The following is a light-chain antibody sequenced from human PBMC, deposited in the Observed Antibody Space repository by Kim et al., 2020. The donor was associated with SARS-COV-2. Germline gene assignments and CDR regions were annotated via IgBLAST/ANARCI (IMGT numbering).Light chain of an antibody. V-gene: IGLV6-57*01. Sequence: NFMLTQPHSVSESPGKTVTISCTRSSGSIASNYVQWYQQRPGSSPTTVIYEDNQRPSGVPDRFSGSIDSSSNSASLTISGLKTEDEADYYCLSYDSSNPLVFGGGTQLTVL. CDR2: EDN. CDR1: SGSIASNY. CDR3: LSYDSSNPLV. J-gene: IGLJ3*02.